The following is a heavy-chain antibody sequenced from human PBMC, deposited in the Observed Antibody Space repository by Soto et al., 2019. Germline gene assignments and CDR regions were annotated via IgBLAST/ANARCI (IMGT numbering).Heavy chain of an antibody. D-gene: IGHD3-16*01. V-gene: IGHV3-74*01. CDR3: ARGGGLDWDFDL. Sequence: EVPLVESGGGLVQPGGSLRLSCAASGFTFSSYWMHWVRQAPGKGLVWVSRINSDGSSTSYADSVKGRFTISRDNAKTKLYMQMNSLRAEDTAVYYCARGGGLDWDFDLWGRGTLVTVSS. CDR2: INSDGSST. J-gene: IGHJ2*01. CDR1: GFTFSSYW.